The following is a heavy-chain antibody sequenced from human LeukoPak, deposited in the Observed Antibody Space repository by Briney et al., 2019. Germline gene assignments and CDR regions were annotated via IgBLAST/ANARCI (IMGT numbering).Heavy chain of an antibody. Sequence: GGSLRLSCAASGFTFSSYAMFWVHQAPGKGLEWVSGISGSGGNTYYADSVMGRFTISRDSSKNTLYLQMNGLRADDTAVYYCAKDIGYCSGDSCPYFDHWGQGTLVTVSS. CDR2: ISGSGGNT. V-gene: IGHV3-23*01. CDR3: AKDIGYCSGDSCPYFDH. D-gene: IGHD2-15*01. J-gene: IGHJ4*02. CDR1: GFTFSSYA.